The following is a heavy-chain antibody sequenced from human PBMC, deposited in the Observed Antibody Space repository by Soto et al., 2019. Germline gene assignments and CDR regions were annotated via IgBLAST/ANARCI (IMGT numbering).Heavy chain of an antibody. CDR1: GFTFSSYS. J-gene: IGHJ6*02. CDR3: ARDHSSGYSYYYYYGMDV. CDR2: ISYDGSNK. V-gene: IGHV3-30*03. D-gene: IGHD3-22*01. Sequence: GGSLRLSCAASGFTFSSYSMNWVRQAPGKGLEWVAVISYDGSNKYYADSVKGRFTISRDNSKNTLYLQMNSLRAEDTAVYYCARDHSSGYSYYYYYGMDVWGQGTTVTVSS.